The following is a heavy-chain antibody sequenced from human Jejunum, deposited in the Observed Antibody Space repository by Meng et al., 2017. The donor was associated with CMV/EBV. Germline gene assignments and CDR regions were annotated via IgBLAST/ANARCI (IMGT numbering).Heavy chain of an antibody. CDR2: IYRSGST. V-gene: IGHV4/OR15-8*01. J-gene: IGHJ4*02. D-gene: IGHD1-26*01. CDR3: ARVKWQLEGGYFDF. Sequence: WIRQPPGKGLEWIGEIYRSGSTNYNPSLKSRVTMSVDKSSNQFSLKLSSVTAADTALYYCARVKWQLEGGYFDFWGQGTLVTVSS.